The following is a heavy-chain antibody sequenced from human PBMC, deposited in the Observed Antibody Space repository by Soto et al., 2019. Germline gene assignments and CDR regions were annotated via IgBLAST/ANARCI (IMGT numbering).Heavy chain of an antibody. CDR2: IYWDDDK. V-gene: IGHV2-5*02. D-gene: IGHD3-22*01. CDR3: ANTRRGYYLFDY. J-gene: IGHJ4*02. Sequence: QITLKESGPPLVKPTQTLTLTCTFSGFSLSTSGVGVGWIRQPPGKALEWLALIYWDDDKQYSPSLKSRLTITKDTSKNQVVLTMTNMDHVDTATYYCANTRRGYYLFDYWGQGTLVTVSS. CDR1: GFSLSTSGVG.